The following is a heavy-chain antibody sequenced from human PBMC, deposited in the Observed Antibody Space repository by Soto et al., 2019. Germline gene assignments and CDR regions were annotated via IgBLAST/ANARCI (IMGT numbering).Heavy chain of an antibody. V-gene: IGHV4-34*01. D-gene: IGHD6-13*01. Sequence: QVQLQQWGAGLLKPSETLSLTCAVYGGSFSGYYWSWIRQPPGKGLEWIGEINHSGSTNYNPSLKSRVTISVDTSKNQFSLKLSSVTAADTAVYYCARARVGIAAAVTGNGMDVWGQGTTVTVSS. J-gene: IGHJ6*02. CDR2: INHSGST. CDR3: ARARVGIAAAVTGNGMDV. CDR1: GGSFSGYY.